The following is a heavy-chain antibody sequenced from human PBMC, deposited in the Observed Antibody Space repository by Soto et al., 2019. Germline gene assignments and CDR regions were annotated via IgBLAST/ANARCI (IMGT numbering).Heavy chain of an antibody. CDR2: IYYTGLT. V-gene: IGHV4-59*12. D-gene: IGHD6-6*01. Sequence: QVQLQESGPGLVKSSETLSLTCNVSGVSMRSYYWTWIRQSPGKGLEWIGYIYYTGLTNYNPSLENRVTISLDTTKNQFSLKLCSMTAADTAVYYCARGISARQEGYTWFDPWGQGTLVTVSS. CDR1: GVSMRSYY. J-gene: IGHJ5*02. CDR3: ARGISARQEGYTWFDP.